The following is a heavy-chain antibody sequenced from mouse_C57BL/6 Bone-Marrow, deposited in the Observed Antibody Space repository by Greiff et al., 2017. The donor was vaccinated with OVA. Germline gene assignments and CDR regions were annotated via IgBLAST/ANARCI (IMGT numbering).Heavy chain of an antibody. Sequence: PLQQSVAELVRPGASVKLSCTASGFNIKNTYMHWVKQRPEQGLEWIGRIDPANDNTKYAPKFQGKATMTADTSSNTAYLQLSSLSSEDTAVYCCARGNFGSSFYAMDYWGQGTSVTVSS. CDR1: GFNIKNTY. D-gene: IGHD1-1*01. CDR3: ARGNFGSSFYAMDY. J-gene: IGHJ4*01. CDR2: IDPANDNT. V-gene: IGHV14-3*01.